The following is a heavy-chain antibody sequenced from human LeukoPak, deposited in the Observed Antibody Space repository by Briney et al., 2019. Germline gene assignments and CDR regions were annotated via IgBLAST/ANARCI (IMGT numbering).Heavy chain of an antibody. Sequence: SETLSLTCTVSGGSISSYYWSWIRQPPGKGLEWIGYIYYSGSTNYNPPLKSRVTISVDTSKNQFSLKLSSVPAADTAVYYCARLVVVPTHKNYYYYGMDVWGQGTTVTVSS. CDR1: GGSISSYY. J-gene: IGHJ6*02. D-gene: IGHD2-2*01. V-gene: IGHV4-59*08. CDR2: IYYSGST. CDR3: ARLVVVPTHKNYYYYGMDV.